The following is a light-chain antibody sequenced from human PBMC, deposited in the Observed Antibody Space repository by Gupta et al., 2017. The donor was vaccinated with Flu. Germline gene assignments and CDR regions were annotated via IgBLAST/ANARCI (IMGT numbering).Light chain of an antibody. J-gene: IGKJ2*01. CDR1: QSLLHSNGYNY. Sequence: MPQSLLSLPVTPGEPASISCRSSQSLLHSNGYNYLDWYLQKPGQSPQLLIYLGSNRASGVPDRISGSGSGTDFTLKISRVEAEDVGVYYCRQSLQTPYTFGQGTKLEIK. CDR2: LGS. V-gene: IGKV2-28*01. CDR3: RQSLQTPYT.